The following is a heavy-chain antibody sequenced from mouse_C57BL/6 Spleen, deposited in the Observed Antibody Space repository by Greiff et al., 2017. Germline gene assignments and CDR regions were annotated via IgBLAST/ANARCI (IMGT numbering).Heavy chain of an antibody. V-gene: IGHV14-1*01. CDR3: TTSTYYYGSSHYAMDY. D-gene: IGHD1-1*01. CDR2: IDPEDGDT. Sequence: EVQLQQSGAELVRPGASVKLSCTASGFNIKDYYMHWVKQRPEQGLEWIGRIDPEDGDTEYAPKFQGKATMTADTSSKTAYLQLSSLTSEDTSVYYCTTSTYYYGSSHYAMDYWGQGTSVTVSS. CDR1: GFNIKDYY. J-gene: IGHJ4*01.